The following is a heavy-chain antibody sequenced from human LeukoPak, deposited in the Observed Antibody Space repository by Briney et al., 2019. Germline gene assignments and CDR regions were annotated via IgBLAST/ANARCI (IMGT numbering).Heavy chain of an antibody. D-gene: IGHD2-2*01. CDR1: GFTFSSYS. CDR3: AKVACSSTSCPMDV. Sequence: PGGSLRLSCAASGFTFSSYSMNWVRQAPGKGLEWVSSISSSSSYIYYADSVKGRFTISRDNAKNSLYLQMNSLRPEDTAVYYCAKVACSSTSCPMDVWGKGTTVTISS. CDR2: ISSSSSYI. J-gene: IGHJ6*03. V-gene: IGHV3-21*04.